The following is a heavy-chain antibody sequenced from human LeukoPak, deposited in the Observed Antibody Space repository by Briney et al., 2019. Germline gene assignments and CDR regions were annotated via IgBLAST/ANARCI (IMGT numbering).Heavy chain of an antibody. J-gene: IGHJ1*01. V-gene: IGHV3-13*01. CDR2: IGTAGDT. Sequence: PGGSLRLSCAASGFTFSNYDMHWVRQAPGQGLEWVSGIGTAGDTYYSASVKGRFTISRENAKNSLYLQMKSLRAGDTAVYYCARGSPPFQHWGQGTLVTVSS. D-gene: IGHD3-10*01. CDR3: ARGSPPFQH. CDR1: GFTFSNYD.